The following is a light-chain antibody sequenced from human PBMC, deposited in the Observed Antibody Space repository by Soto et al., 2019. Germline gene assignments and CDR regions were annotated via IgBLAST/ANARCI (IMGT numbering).Light chain of an antibody. V-gene: IGKV3-15*01. CDR2: GAS. CDR3: HQYNNWPRG. J-gene: IGKJ1*01. CDR1: QSVSSN. Sequence: EIVITQSPATLSVSPGERAALTCRASQSVSSNLAWYQQKPGQAPRLLIYGASTRATGIPARFSGSGSGTEFTLTISSLQSEDFAVYYCHQYNNWPRGFGQGTKLEIK.